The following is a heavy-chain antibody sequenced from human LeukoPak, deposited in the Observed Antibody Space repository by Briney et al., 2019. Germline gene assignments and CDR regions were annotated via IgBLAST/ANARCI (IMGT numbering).Heavy chain of an antibody. CDR3: ARVGDYSPRGWFDP. CDR2: INPSGGST. V-gene: IGHV1-46*01. Sequence: GASVKVSCKASGYTFTSYYIHWVRQAPGQGLEWMGIINPSGGSTTYAQKFQGRVTMTRDMSMRTLYMELSSLRSEDTAFYYCARVGDYSPRGWFDPWGQGTLVTVSS. D-gene: IGHD4-11*01. CDR1: GYTFTSYY. J-gene: IGHJ5*02.